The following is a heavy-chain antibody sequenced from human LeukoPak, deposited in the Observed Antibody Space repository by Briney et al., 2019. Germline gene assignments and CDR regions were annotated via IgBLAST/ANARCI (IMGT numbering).Heavy chain of an antibody. Sequence: GGSLRLSCAASGFTLSNSAMSWVRQAPGKGLEWVSAISASGAGTYYADSVKGRFTISRDNSKNTLHLQMNSLRAEDTAVYYCVTRYNSGSYPYYWGQGTLVTVSS. J-gene: IGHJ4*02. CDR2: ISASGAGT. V-gene: IGHV3-23*01. CDR1: GFTLSNSA. D-gene: IGHD3-10*01. CDR3: VTRYNSGSYPYY.